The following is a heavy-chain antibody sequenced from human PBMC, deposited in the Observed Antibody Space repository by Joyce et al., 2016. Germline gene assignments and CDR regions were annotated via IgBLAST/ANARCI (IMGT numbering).Heavy chain of an antibody. CDR3: ARDFQYASATDF. V-gene: IGHV1-3*05. J-gene: IGHJ4*02. CDR2: ISPGRGHK. CDR1: GYSFTDYG. D-gene: IGHD3/OR15-3a*01. Sequence: VKLVQSGAEERKPGASVKISCEASGYSFTDYGIHWVRQAPRQGLEWMGGISPGRGHKQYSQKFQGRVTLTADTSATTVYIEISRLTIDDTAMYYCARDFQYASATDFWGQGTVVTVSS.